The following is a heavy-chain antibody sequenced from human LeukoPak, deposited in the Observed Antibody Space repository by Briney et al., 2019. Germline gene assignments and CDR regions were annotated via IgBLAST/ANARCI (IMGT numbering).Heavy chain of an antibody. CDR2: INSDGSGT. CDR3: ARVDSSGCVN. Sequence: GGSLRLSCAASGFTFSTNWMYWVRQAPGKGPVWVSRINSDGSGTVYADPVKGRFTISRDNAKNTLYLQMNSLRAEDTAIYYCARVDSSGCVNWGQGTLVTVSS. J-gene: IGHJ4*02. CDR1: GFTFSTNW. D-gene: IGHD6-19*01. V-gene: IGHV3-74*01.